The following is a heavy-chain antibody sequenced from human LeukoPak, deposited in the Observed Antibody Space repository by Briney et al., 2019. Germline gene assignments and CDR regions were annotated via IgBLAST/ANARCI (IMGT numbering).Heavy chain of an antibody. J-gene: IGHJ4*02. D-gene: IGHD6-6*01. CDR3: AKKVGLVSAPLYYFDL. Sequence: GGSLRLSCAASGFTFSSYVMSWVRQAPGKGLEWVSATSGPGGSRDYADSVKGRFTISRDNSKNTLYLQMNSLRAEDTAIYYCAKKVGLVSAPLYYFDLWGQGTLVTVSS. CDR2: TSGPGGSR. V-gene: IGHV3-23*01. CDR1: GFTFSSYV.